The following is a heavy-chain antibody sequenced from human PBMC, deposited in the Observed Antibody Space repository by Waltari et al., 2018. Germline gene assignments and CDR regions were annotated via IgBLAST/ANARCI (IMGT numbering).Heavy chain of an antibody. CDR1: GYTFTSYA. D-gene: IGHD1-26*01. J-gene: IGHJ3*02. CDR3: ARAIVGATHSAFDI. V-gene: IGHV1-3*01. CDR2: INAGKGNT. Sequence: QVQLVQSGAEVKKPGASVKVSCKASGYTFTSYAMHWVRQAPGQRLEWMGWINAGKGNTKYSQKFQGRVTMTRDTSASTAYMELSSLRSEDTAVYYCARAIVGATHSAFDIWGQGTMVTVSS.